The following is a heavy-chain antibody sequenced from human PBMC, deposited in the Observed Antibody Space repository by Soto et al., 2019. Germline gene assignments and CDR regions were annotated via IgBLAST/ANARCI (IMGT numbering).Heavy chain of an antibody. CDR3: TRRPTYDILTGGDALDI. CDR1: GFTFSGSA. CDR2: IRSKANSYAT. D-gene: IGHD3-9*01. Sequence: GGSLRLSCAASGFTFSGSAMHWVRQASGKGLEWVGRIRSKANSYATAYAASVKGRFTIYRDDSKNTAYLQMNSLKTEDTAVYYCTRRPTYDILTGGDALDIWGQGTMVTFSS. J-gene: IGHJ3*02. V-gene: IGHV3-73*01.